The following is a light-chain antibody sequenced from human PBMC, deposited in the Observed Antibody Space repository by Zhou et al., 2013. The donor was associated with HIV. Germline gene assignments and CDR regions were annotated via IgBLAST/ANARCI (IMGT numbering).Light chain of an antibody. CDR1: ESVRGY. CDR2: ATS. V-gene: IGKV1-39*01. CDR3: QQTYNTPYT. J-gene: IGKJ2*01. Sequence: DIQMTQPPSSLSASVGDRVTISCRPSESVRGYLNWYQHQPGKPPKLLIYATSSLQSGVPSRFSGSGSGTDYTLTINNLQPEDVATYFCQQTYNTPYTFGRGPSWRSN.